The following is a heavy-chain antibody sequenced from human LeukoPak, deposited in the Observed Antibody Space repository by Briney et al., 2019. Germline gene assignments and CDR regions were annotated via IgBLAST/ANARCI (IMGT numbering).Heavy chain of an antibody. Sequence: GGSLRLSCAASGFTFDDYAMHWVRQAPGKGLEWVSGISWNSGSIGYADSVKGRFTISRDNAKNTLYLQMNSLRAEDTAVYYCARDKFDLIEVAATFHYWGQGTLVTVSS. J-gene: IGHJ4*02. CDR3: ARDKFDLIEVAATFHY. CDR1: GFTFDDYA. V-gene: IGHV3-9*01. D-gene: IGHD6-19*01. CDR2: ISWNSGSI.